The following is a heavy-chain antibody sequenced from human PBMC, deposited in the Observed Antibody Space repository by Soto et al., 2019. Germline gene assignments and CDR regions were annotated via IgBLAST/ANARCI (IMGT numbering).Heavy chain of an antibody. Sequence: EVQMLESGGGVVRPGGSLRLSCIASGFTFSNYAMSWVRQAPGKGLEWVSTISDNGANTFIGDSMKDHFDISRDNSKNTVLLHLSTVRAEDTAIYYCARAIGADFFDYWGQGTPVTVSS. D-gene: IGHD6-25*01. V-gene: IGHV3-23*01. CDR2: ISDNGANT. J-gene: IGHJ4*02. CDR1: GFTFSNYA. CDR3: ARAIGADFFDY.